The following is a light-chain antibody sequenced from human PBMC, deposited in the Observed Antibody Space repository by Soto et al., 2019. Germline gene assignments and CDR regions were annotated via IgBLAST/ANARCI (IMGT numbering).Light chain of an antibody. CDR2: AAS. Sequence: VPMTQSPSSVSASVGDRVTITCRASQNIDNSLVWYQQKAGKAPQLLIYAASSLQSGVPLRFSGTRSGTEFTLTVNILQSEDFAFYYCQQAYTFPLTFGGGTKVEVK. CDR1: QNIDNS. V-gene: IGKV1D-12*01. J-gene: IGKJ4*01. CDR3: QQAYTFPLT.